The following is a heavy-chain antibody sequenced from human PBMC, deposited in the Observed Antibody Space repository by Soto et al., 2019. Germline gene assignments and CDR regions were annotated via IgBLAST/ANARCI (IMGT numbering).Heavy chain of an antibody. J-gene: IGHJ3*02. CDR1: GFSLSPRGVG. CDR3: AHSPPYYYDSRCQKAGAFDI. V-gene: IGHV2-5*01. CDR2: IYWNDDK. Sequence: LVNPTETFTLTCTFSGFSLSPRGVGVGRIRQPPGKALERLALIYWNDDKRYSPSLNSRLTITKDTSKNQVVLTVPNMDPVDTATYYCAHSPPYYYDSRCQKAGAFDIWGQGTLVTVSS. D-gene: IGHD3-22*01.